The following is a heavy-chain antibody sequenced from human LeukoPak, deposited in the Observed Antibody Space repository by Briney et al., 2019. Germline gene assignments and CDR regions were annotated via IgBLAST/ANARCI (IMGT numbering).Heavy chain of an antibody. D-gene: IGHD6-13*01. CDR2: IIPIFGTA. CDR3: ASLSRGSSSWYGKYNWFDP. CDR1: GGTFSSYA. J-gene: IGHJ5*02. Sequence: SVKVSCKASGGTFSSYAISWVRQAPGQGLGWMGGIIPIFGTANYAQKFQGRVTITTDESTSTAYMELSSLRSEDTAVYYCASLSRGSSSWYGKYNWFDPWGQGTLVTVSS. V-gene: IGHV1-69*05.